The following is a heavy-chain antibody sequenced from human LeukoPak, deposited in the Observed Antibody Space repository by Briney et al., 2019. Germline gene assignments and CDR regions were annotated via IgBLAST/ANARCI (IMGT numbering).Heavy chain of an antibody. CDR1: GFTFDDYA. J-gene: IGHJ4*02. D-gene: IGHD6-19*01. CDR3: AKATGSGWYEYYFDY. Sequence: PGGSLRLSCAASGFTFDDYAMHWVRQAPGKGLEWVSAISWNSGSIGYADSVKGRFTISRDNAKNSLYLQMNSLRTEDMALYYCAKATGSGWYEYYFDYWGQGTLVTVSS. CDR2: ISWNSGSI. V-gene: IGHV3-9*03.